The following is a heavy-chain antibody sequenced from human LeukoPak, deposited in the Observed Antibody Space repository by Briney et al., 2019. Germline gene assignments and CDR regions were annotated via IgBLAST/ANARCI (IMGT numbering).Heavy chain of an antibody. Sequence: GASVKVSCKASGYTFSDYYIHWVRQAPGQGLEWMGWITPNSGGTKYAQRFQRRVTMTRDTSISTAYMDLSSLGSDDTALFYCVRKSATRGTSDFDYWCQGTPVTVAS. D-gene: IGHD2-15*01. CDR3: VRKSATRGTSDFDY. J-gene: IGHJ4*02. CDR2: ITPNSGGT. CDR1: GYTFSDYY. V-gene: IGHV1-2*02.